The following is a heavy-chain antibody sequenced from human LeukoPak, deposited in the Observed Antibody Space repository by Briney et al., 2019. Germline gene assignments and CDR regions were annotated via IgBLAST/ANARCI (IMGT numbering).Heavy chain of an antibody. D-gene: IGHD6-25*01. CDR3: ATIQRDHAFDI. Sequence: SETLSLTCTVSGGSISSYYWSWVRQPPGKGLEWIGEINQSGSTNYNPSLKSRVTISVDTSKNQFSLKLNSMTAADTAVYYCATIQRDHAFDIWGQGTVVTVSS. CDR2: INQSGST. V-gene: IGHV4-34*01. CDR1: GGSISSYY. J-gene: IGHJ3*02.